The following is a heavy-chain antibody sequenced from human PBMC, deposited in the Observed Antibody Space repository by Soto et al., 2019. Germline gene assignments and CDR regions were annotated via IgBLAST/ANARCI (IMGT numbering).Heavy chain of an antibody. J-gene: IGHJ6*03. V-gene: IGHV4-34*01. D-gene: IGHD3-3*01. CDR3: ARGVSEITIFGVVIKQDYYYMDV. Sequence: SETLSLTCAVYGGSFSGYYWSWIRQPPGKGLEWIGEINHSGSTNYNPSLKSRVTISVDTSKNQFSLKLSSVTAADTAVYYCARGVSEITIFGVVIKQDYYYMDVWGKGTTVTVSS. CDR1: GGSFSGYY. CDR2: INHSGST.